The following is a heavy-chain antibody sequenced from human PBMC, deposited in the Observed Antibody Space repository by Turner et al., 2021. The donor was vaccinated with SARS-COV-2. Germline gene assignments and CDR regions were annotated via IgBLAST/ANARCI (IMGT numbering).Heavy chain of an antibody. J-gene: IGHJ4*02. Sequence: EVQLVESGGNLVQPGGSLRLSCAVSEFTVSSNYMSWVRQAPGKGLEWVSVIYSGGSTYYADSVKGRFTISRDNSKNILYLQMNSLRAEDTAVYYCARVGIAARPDFDYWGQGTLVTVSS. CDR3: ARVGIAARPDFDY. CDR1: EFTVSSNY. CDR2: IYSGGST. V-gene: IGHV3-66*01. D-gene: IGHD6-6*01.